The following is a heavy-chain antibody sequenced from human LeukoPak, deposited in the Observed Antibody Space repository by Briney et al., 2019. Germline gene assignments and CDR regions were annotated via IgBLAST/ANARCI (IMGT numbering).Heavy chain of an antibody. Sequence: GGSLRLSCAASGFTFSSYGMHWVRRAPGKGLEWVAVIWYDGSNKYYADSVKGRFTISRDNPKNTLYLHMNSLRAEDTAVYYCARDLAAPRWGQGTLVTVSS. CDR2: IWYDGSNK. V-gene: IGHV3-33*01. D-gene: IGHD6-13*01. CDR3: ARDLAAPR. J-gene: IGHJ4*02. CDR1: GFTFSSYG.